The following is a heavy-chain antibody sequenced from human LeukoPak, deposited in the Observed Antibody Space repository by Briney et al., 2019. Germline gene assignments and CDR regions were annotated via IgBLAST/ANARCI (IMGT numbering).Heavy chain of an antibody. D-gene: IGHD1-26*01. V-gene: IGHV3-7*01. Sequence: PGGSLRLSCAASGFTFSSYWMSWVRQAPGKGLEWVANIKQDGSEKYYVDSVKGRFTISRDNAKNSLYLQMNSLRAEDTAVYYCARDRGGSSYYFDSWGQGTLVTVSS. CDR3: ARDRGGSSYYFDS. CDR1: GFTFSSYW. J-gene: IGHJ4*02. CDR2: IKQDGSEK.